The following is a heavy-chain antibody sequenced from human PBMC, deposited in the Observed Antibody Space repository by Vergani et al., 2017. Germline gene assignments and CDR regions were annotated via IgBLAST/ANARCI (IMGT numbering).Heavy chain of an antibody. Sequence: QVQLQESGPGLVKPSQTLSLTCTVSGGSISSGGYYWSWIRQHPGKGLEWIGYIYYSGSTYYNPSLKSRVTISVDTSKNQFSLKLSSVTAADTAVYYCARETYYGSWSYYNDPPYVDYWGQGTLVTVSS. V-gene: IGHV4-31*03. CDR1: GGSISSGGYY. CDR2: IYYSGST. CDR3: ARETYYGSWSYYNDPPYVDY. J-gene: IGHJ4*02. D-gene: IGHD3-10*01.